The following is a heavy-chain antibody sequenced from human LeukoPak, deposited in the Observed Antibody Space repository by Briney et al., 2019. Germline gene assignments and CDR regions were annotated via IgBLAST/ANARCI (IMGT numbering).Heavy chain of an antibody. CDR3: ARASNFPGRQLAPGDAFDI. V-gene: IGHV4-34*01. D-gene: IGHD6-13*01. J-gene: IGHJ3*02. Sequence: PSETLSLTCAVYGVSFSGYYWSWIRQPPGKGLEWIGEINHSGSTKYNPSLKSRVTISVDTSKNQFSLKLSSVTAADTAVYYCARASNFPGRQLAPGDAFDIWGQGTMVTVSS. CDR1: GVSFSGYY. CDR2: INHSGST.